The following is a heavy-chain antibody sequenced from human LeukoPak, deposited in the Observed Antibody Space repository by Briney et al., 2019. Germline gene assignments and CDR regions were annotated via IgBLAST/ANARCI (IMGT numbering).Heavy chain of an antibody. V-gene: IGHV3-23*01. J-gene: IGHJ4*02. CDR2: ISGSGGST. Sequence: GGSLRLSCAASGFTFSSYAMSWVRQAPGKGLEWVSAISGSGGSTYYAASVKGRFTISRDNSKNTLYLQMNSLRAENTAVYYCAKSGHPTYDFWSGYAMNFDYWGQGTLVTVSS. CDR3: AKSGHPTYDFWSGYAMNFDY. CDR1: GFTFSSYA. D-gene: IGHD3-3*01.